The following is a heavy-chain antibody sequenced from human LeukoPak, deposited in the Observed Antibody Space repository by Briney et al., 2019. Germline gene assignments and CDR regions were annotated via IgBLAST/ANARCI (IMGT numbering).Heavy chain of an antibody. D-gene: IGHD5-24*01. V-gene: IGHV1-2*02. Sequence: GASVKVSCKASGYTFPNYGFTWVRQAPGQGLEWMGWINPNSGGTNYAQKFQGRVTMTRDTSISTAYMELSRLRSDDTAVYYCARDARRDGYNLFDYWGQGTLVTVSS. CDR3: ARDARRDGYNLFDY. CDR1: GYTFPNYG. CDR2: INPNSGGT. J-gene: IGHJ4*02.